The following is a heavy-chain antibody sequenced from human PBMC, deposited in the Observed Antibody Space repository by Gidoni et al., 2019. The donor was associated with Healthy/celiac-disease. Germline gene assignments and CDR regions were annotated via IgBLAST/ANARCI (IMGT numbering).Heavy chain of an antibody. V-gene: IGHV1-69*01. CDR1: GGTFSSYA. J-gene: IGHJ4*02. CDR3: ARGARSDYVVGYDY. Sequence: QVQLVQSGAEVKKPGSSVKVSCKASGGTFSSYASSWVRQAPGQGLEWMGGIIPIFGTANSAQEFQGSVTITADASTSTAYMELSSLRSEDTAVYYCARGARSDYVVGYDYWGQGTLVTVSS. D-gene: IGHD4-17*01. CDR2: IIPIFGTA.